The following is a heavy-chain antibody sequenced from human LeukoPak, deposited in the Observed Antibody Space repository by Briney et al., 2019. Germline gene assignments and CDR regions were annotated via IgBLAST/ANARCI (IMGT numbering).Heavy chain of an antibody. J-gene: IGHJ3*02. CDR1: GGSISSSNW. CDR2: IYHSGST. V-gene: IGHV4-4*02. CDR3: ARSFGEGAFDI. D-gene: IGHD3-10*01. Sequence: SETLSLTGAVSGGSISSSNWWSWVRQPPGKGLEWIGEIYHSGSTNYNPSLKSRVTISVDKSKNQFSLKLSSVTAADTAVYYRARSFGEGAFDIWGQGTMVTVSS.